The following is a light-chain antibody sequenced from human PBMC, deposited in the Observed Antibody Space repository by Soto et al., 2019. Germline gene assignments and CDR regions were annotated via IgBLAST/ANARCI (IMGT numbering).Light chain of an antibody. CDR1: SSDVGSYNL. V-gene: IGLV2-23*01. CDR2: EGS. J-gene: IGLJ2*01. Sequence: QSALTQPASVSGSPGQSITISCTGTSSDVGSYNLVSWYQQHPGKDPKLMIYEGSKRPSGVSNRFSGSKSGNTTSLTISGLKAEDEADYYCCTYAGSSTVVLGGGTKLTVL. CDR3: CTYAGSSTVV.